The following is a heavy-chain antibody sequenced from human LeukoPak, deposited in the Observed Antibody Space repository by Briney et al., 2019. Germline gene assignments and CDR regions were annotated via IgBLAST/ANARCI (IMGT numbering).Heavy chain of an antibody. CDR3: ASTIPGLGAFDI. Sequence: ASVKVSCKASGYTFTSYYMHWVRQAPGQGLEWMGRIIPIFGTANYAQKFQGRVTITTDESTSTAYMELSSLRSEDTAVYYCASTIPGLGAFDIWGQGTMVTVSS. J-gene: IGHJ3*02. CDR2: IIPIFGTA. CDR1: GYTFTSYY. V-gene: IGHV1-69*05. D-gene: IGHD3-10*01.